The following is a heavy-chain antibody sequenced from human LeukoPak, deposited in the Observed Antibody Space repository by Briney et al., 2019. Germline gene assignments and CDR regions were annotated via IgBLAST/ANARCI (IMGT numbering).Heavy chain of an antibody. CDR1: GGASSSGTYY. CDR2: IYTSGST. J-gene: IGHJ2*01. D-gene: IGHD3-22*01. V-gene: IGHV4-61*02. Sequence: SQTLSLACTLSGGASSSGTYYWNWIRQPAGKGPEWFGPIYTSGSTNYNPSLKSRVTISVDTSKNQFSLKLSSVTAADTAVYYCARDRYYYDSSGYYDHWYFDLWGRGTLVTVSS. CDR3: ARDRYYYDSSGYYDHWYFDL.